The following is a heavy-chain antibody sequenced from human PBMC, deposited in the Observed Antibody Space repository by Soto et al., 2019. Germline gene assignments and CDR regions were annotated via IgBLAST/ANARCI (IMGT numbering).Heavy chain of an antibody. CDR3: AVPAAGDFDY. V-gene: IGHV4-4*07. J-gene: IGHJ4*02. D-gene: IGHD6-13*01. CDR1: GASMNSYH. Sequence: SETLSLTCTVSGASMNSYHWSWIRQPAGKGLEWIGHIHSSGSTNYNPSLKSRVTMSVDTSKNQFSLSLSSVTAADTAVYYCAVPAAGDFDYWGQGTLVTVSS. CDR2: IHSSGST.